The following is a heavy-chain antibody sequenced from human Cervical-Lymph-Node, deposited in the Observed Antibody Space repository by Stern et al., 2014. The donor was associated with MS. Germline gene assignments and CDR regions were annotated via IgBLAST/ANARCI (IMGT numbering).Heavy chain of an antibody. CDR2: ISGSGGST. J-gene: IGHJ4*02. V-gene: IGHV3-23*04. CDR3: AKATAMVTWCFDY. CDR1: GFTFSSYA. D-gene: IGHD5-18*01. Sequence: EVQLVESGGGLVQPGGSLRLSCAASGFTFSSYAMRWVRQAPGKGLEGVSAISGSGGSTYYADSVKGRFTISRDNSKNTLYLQMNSLRAEDTAVYYCAKATAMVTWCFDYWGQGTLVTVSS.